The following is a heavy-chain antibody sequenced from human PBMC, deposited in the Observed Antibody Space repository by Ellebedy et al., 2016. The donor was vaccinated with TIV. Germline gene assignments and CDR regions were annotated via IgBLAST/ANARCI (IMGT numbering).Heavy chain of an antibody. Sequence: GESLKISCAASGFTFSSYSMNWVRQAPGKGLEWVSYISSSSSTIYYADSVKGRFTISRDNSKNTAYLQMNSLRAEDTAVYYCARVHCSSVSCYGWDLDYWGQGTLVTVSS. CDR3: ARVHCSSVSCYGWDLDY. CDR1: GFTFSSYS. CDR2: ISSSSSTI. D-gene: IGHD2-15*01. J-gene: IGHJ4*02. V-gene: IGHV3-48*04.